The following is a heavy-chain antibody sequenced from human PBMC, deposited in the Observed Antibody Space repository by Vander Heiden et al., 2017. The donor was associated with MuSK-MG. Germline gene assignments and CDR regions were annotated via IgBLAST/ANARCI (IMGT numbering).Heavy chain of an antibody. D-gene: IGHD3-3*01. V-gene: IGHV5-51*01. CDR1: GYSFTSYW. CDR2: IYPCDSDT. J-gene: IGHJ6*03. CDR3: ARYDSTYYDFWSGPRGYYYYYYMDV. Sequence: GSGYSFTSYWIGWVRQIPGKGLEWLGLIYPCDSDTRHSPSFQGQVTISADKSISTAYLQWSSLKASDTAMYYCARYDSTYYDFWSGPRGYYYYYYMDVWGKGTTVTVSS.